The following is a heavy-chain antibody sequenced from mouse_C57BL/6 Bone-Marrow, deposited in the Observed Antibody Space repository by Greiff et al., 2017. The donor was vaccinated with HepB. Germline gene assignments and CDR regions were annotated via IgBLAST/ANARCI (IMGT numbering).Heavy chain of an antibody. Sequence: QVQLQQSGPELVKPGASVKLFCKASGYTFTSYAINWVKQRPGQGLEWIGWIYPRDGSTKYNEKFKGKATLTVDTSSSTAYMELHSLTSEDSAVYFCAKPYYYAMDYWGQGTSVTVSS. J-gene: IGHJ4*01. CDR3: AKPYYYAMDY. V-gene: IGHV1-85*01. CDR1: GYTFTSYA. CDR2: IYPRDGST. D-gene: IGHD6-1*01.